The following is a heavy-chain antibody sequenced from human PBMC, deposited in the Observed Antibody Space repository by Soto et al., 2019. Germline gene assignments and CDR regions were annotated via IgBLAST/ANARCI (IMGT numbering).Heavy chain of an antibody. J-gene: IGHJ4*02. Sequence: QVQLVESGGGVVQPGRSLRLSCAASGFSFSSYGMHWVRQAPGKGLEWVAAISYDGSSKYYADSVKGRFTISRDNFKNTLYLQMNTLRGEDTAVFYCAKDTSYGSGSYYHFEYWGQGTLVTVSS. CDR1: GFSFSSYG. D-gene: IGHD3-10*01. CDR2: ISYDGSSK. CDR3: AKDTSYGSGSYYHFEY. V-gene: IGHV3-30*18.